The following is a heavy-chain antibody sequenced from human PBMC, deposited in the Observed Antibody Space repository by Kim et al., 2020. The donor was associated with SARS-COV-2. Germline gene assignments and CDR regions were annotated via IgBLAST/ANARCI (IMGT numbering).Heavy chain of an antibody. V-gene: IGHV3-33*05. CDR1: GSTFSSYG. CDR2: ISYDGSNK. Sequence: GGSLRLSCAASGSTFSSYGMHWVRQAPGKGLEWVAVISYDGSNKYYADSVKGRFTISRDNSKNTLYLQMNSLRAEDTAVYYCARDQSAGYSSSWNDYWGQGTLVTVSS. J-gene: IGHJ4*02. D-gene: IGHD6-13*01. CDR3: ARDQSAGYSSSWNDY.